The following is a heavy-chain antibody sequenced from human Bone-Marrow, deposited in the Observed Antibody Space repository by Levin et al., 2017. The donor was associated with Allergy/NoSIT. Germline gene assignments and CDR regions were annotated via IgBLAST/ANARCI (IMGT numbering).Heavy chain of an antibody. Sequence: SETLSLTCSVSGAFISNHYWNWIRQPAGKGLEWIGRIYDGGKPTYNLALKSRVTMSIDTSKSQYSLKLTSVSAADTAVYYCARAHSDPQTKKWSMLGDWGRGILVTVSS. J-gene: IGHJ4*02. CDR3: ARAHSDPQTKKWSMLGD. CDR1: GAFISNHY. V-gene: IGHV4-4*07. CDR2: IYDGGKP. D-gene: IGHD2-15*01.